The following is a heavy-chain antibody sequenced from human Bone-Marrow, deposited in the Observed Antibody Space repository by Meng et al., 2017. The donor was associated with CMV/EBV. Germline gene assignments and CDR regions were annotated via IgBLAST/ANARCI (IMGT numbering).Heavy chain of an antibody. CDR2: TNEDGSLT. V-gene: IGHV3-74*01. CDR1: GFTFSSYS. CDR3: SRDLAGRDDY. Sequence: GESLKISCAASGFTFSSYSMNWVRQVPGKGLVWVSRTNEDGSLTNYADAVEGRFTISRDNAKNTLFLQMNSLRVEDTAVYYCSRDLAGRDDYWGPGTLVTVSS. D-gene: IGHD3-10*01. J-gene: IGHJ4*02.